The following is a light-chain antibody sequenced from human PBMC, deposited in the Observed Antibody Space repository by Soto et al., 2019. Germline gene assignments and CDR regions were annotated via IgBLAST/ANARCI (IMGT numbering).Light chain of an antibody. J-gene: IGKJ4*01. CDR2: DAS. CDR1: QSVTTY. V-gene: IGKV3-11*01. CDR3: HPCAYWRLT. Sequence: EIVLTQSPATLSLSPGERATLSCRASQSVTTYLAWYQQKPGHAPRLLIYDASNRATGIPARFSGSGSGTDFTLTISSLEPEDVVVYYCHPCAYWRLTFGRGTKVEIK.